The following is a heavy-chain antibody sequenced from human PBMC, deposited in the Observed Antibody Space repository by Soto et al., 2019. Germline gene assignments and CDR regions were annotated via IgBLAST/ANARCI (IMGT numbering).Heavy chain of an antibody. CDR3: ARDRDYVDH. CDR1: GFTFSSYS. V-gene: IGHV3-21*01. Sequence: EVQLVESGGGLVKPGGSLRLSCAASGFTFSSYSMNWVRQAPGKGLEWVSSISSSSSYIYYADSVKGRFTISRDNAKNPLNLQMKGLRAEDTAVYDCARDRDYVDHWGQGTLVTVSS. CDR2: ISSSSSYI. J-gene: IGHJ4*02.